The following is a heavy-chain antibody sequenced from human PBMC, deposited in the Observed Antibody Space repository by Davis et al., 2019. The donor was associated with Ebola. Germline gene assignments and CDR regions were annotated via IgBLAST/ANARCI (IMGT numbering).Heavy chain of an antibody. Sequence: GESLKISCAASGFTFSSYGMNWVRQAPGKGLEWVSSISSSSSYIYYADSVKGRFTISRDNAKNSLYLQMNSLRAEDTAVYYCARGGLHLMTTAWGQGTLVTVSS. CDR3: ARGGLHLMTTA. CDR1: GFTFSSYG. CDR2: ISSSSSYI. D-gene: IGHD4-11*01. V-gene: IGHV3-21*01. J-gene: IGHJ5*02.